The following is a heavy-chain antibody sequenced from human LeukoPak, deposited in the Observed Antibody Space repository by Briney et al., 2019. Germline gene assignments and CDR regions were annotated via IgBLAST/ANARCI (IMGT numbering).Heavy chain of an antibody. D-gene: IGHD5-18*01. J-gene: IGHJ4*02. CDR1: GFTFSSYA. CDR3: ARARTWIQLWFLDY. V-gene: IGHV3-23*01. Sequence: GGSPRLSCAASGFTFSSYAMSWVRQAPGKGLEWVSAISGSGGSTYYADSVKGRFTISRDNSKNTLYLQMNSLRAEDTAVYYCARARTWIQLWFLDYWGQGTLVTVSS. CDR2: ISGSGGST.